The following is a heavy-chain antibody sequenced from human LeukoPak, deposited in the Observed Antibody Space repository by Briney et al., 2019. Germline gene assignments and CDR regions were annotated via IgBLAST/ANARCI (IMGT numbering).Heavy chain of an antibody. CDR3: VRETKWIQLWNH. CDR2: INPNSGGT. CDR1: GYTFTGYY. J-gene: IGHJ5*02. V-gene: IGHV1-2*02. D-gene: IGHD5-18*01. Sequence: GASVKVSCKASGYTFTGYYMHWVRQAPGQGLEWMGWINPNSGGTNYAQKFQGRVTMTRDTSISTAYMELSRLRSDDTAVYYCVRETKWIQLWNHWGQGTLVTVSS.